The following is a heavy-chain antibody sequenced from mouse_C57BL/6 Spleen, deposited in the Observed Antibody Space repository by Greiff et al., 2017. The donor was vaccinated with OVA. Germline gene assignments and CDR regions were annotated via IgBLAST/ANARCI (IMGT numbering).Heavy chain of an antibody. Sequence: EVQLQESGGGLVKPGGSLKLSCAASGFTFSDYGMHWVRQAPEKGLEWVAYISSGSSTIYYADTVKGRFTISRDNAKNTLFLQMTSLRSEDTAMYYCARLREGYFDVWGTGTTVTVSS. J-gene: IGHJ1*03. CDR2: ISSGSSTI. CDR1: GFTFSDYG. CDR3: ARLREGYFDV. D-gene: IGHD1-1*01. V-gene: IGHV5-17*01.